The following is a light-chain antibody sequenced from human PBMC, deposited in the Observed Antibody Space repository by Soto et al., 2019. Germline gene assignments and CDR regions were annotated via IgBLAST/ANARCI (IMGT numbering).Light chain of an antibody. Sequence: EIVLTQSPGTLSLSPGEGATLSCRASQSVGRYYLAWFQQKPGQPPRLLISGASSRAAGNPDKFSGSGSGTDFTLTISRLEPEDFAAYFCQQYAEAPFTFGQGKRLEIK. J-gene: IGKJ5*01. CDR2: GAS. V-gene: IGKV3-20*01. CDR1: QSVGRYY. CDR3: QQYAEAPFT.